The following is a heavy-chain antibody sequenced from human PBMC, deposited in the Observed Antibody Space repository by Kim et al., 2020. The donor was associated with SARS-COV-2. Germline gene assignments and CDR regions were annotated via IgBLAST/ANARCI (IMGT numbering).Heavy chain of an antibody. CDR3: AGEESSGWYAN. V-gene: IGHV5-51*03. D-gene: IGHD6-19*01. Sequence: GESLKISCMTSGYRFTTYWIGWVRQMPGKGLEWMGIVYPGDSDTRYSPSFQGQVTISADKSINTAYLQWNTLKASDSAIYYCAGEESSGWYANWGQGTLVIVSS. CDR2: VYPGDSDT. CDR1: GYRFTTYW. J-gene: IGHJ4*02.